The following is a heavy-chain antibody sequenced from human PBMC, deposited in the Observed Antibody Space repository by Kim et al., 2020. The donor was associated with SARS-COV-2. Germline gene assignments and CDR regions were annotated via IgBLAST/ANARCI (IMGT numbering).Heavy chain of an antibody. CDR1: GFTFSSYS. Sequence: GGSLRLSCAASGFTFSSYSMNWVRQAPGKGLEWVSYISSSSSTIYYADSVKGRFTISRDNAKNSLYLQMNSLRDEDTAVYYCARDVREGQLGYGMDVWGQGTTVTVSS. D-gene: IGHD5-18*01. V-gene: IGHV3-48*02. CDR3: ARDVREGQLGYGMDV. J-gene: IGHJ6*02. CDR2: ISSSSSTI.